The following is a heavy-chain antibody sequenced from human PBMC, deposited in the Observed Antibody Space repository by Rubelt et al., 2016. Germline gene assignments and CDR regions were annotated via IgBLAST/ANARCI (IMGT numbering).Heavy chain of an antibody. CDR2: IYYSGST. D-gene: IGHD1-7*01. CDR3: ARDPRAGTTSFDY. Sequence: VQLVESGGGLIQPGGSLRLSCAASGFNVSSNFMTWVRQAPGKGLEWIGSIYYSGSTYYNPSLKGRVTISVDTSKNQFSLKLSSVTAADTAVYYCARDPRAGTTSFDYWGQGTLVTVSS. CDR1: GFNVSSNF. V-gene: IGHV4-4*02. J-gene: IGHJ4*02.